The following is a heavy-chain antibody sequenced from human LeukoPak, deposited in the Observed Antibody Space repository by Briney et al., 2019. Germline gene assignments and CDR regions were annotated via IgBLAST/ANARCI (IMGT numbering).Heavy chain of an antibody. CDR3: ARAVGVPAAFDY. Sequence: SETLSLTCTVSGGSISSGGYYWSWNRQHPGKGLEWIGYIYYSGSTYYNPSLKSRVTISVDTSKNQFSLKLSSVTAADTAVYYCARAVGVPAAFDYWGQGTLVTVSS. D-gene: IGHD2-2*01. CDR1: GGSISSGGYY. V-gene: IGHV4-31*03. J-gene: IGHJ4*02. CDR2: IYYSGST.